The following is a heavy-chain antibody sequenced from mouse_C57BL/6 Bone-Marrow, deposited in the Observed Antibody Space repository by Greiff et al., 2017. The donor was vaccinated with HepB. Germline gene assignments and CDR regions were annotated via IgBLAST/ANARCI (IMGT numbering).Heavy chain of an antibody. D-gene: IGHD1-1*01. CDR2: IYPSDGST. Sequence: QVQLQQPDAELVKPGASVKISCKASGYTFTDYTIHWMKQRPERGLEWIGYIYPSDGSTKYNEKFKGKATLTADKPSSTAYMQLSSLTSEDSAVYVCERGATDCSDDYWGQGTTLTVSS. CDR3: ERGATDCSDDY. CDR1: GYTFTDYT. V-gene: IGHV1-78*01. J-gene: IGHJ2*01.